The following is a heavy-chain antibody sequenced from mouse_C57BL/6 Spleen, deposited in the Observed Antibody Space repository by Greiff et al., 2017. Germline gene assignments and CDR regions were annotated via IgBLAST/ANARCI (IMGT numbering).Heavy chain of an antibody. V-gene: IGHV1-69*01. CDR2: IDPSDSYT. D-gene: IGHD2-4*01. J-gene: IGHJ2*01. Sequence: QVQLQQPGAELVMPGASVKLSCKASGYTFTSYWMHWVKQRPGQGLEWIGEIDPSDSYTNYNQKFKGKSTLTVDKSSSTAYMQLSSLTSEDSAVYYGARQRDYDGPYYFDYWGQGTTLTVSS. CDR1: GYTFTSYW. CDR3: ARQRDYDGPYYFDY.